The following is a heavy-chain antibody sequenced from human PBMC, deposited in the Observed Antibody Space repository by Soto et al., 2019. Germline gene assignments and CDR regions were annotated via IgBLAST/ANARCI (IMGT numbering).Heavy chain of an antibody. CDR1: GGTFRTES. V-gene: IGHV1-69*13. CDR3: ARENMDDRSGVPDI. J-gene: IGHJ3*02. CDR2: ILPFFGTA. Sequence: ASVKVSCKYSGGTFRTESINWVRQAPGQGLEWMGGILPFFGTADYAPRFQGRVTITADGATTTAYMELSSVISEDTAIYYCARENMDDRSGVPDIWGQGTMVTVSS. D-gene: IGHD3-22*01.